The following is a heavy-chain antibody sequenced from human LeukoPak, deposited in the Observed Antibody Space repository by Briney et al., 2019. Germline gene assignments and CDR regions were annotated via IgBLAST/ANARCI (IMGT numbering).Heavy chain of an antibody. V-gene: IGHV3-30*18. CDR1: GFTFSSYG. CDR3: AKGGGSYSSSWYYFDY. D-gene: IGHD6-13*01. J-gene: IGHJ4*02. Sequence: GGSLRLSCAASGFTFSSYGMHWVRQAPGKGLDWVAAISYDGSNKYYTDSVKGRFTISRDNSKNTLYLQMSSLRAEDTAVYYCAKGGGSYSSSWYYFDYWGQGTLVTVSS. CDR2: ISYDGSNK.